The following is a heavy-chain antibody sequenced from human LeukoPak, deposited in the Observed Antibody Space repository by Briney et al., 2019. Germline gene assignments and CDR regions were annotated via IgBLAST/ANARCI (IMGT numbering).Heavy chain of an antibody. CDR3: ASMVRGVMRAFDI. D-gene: IGHD3-10*01. CDR2: INHSGST. Sequence: ATETLSLTCTVSGGSISSYYWSWIRQPPGKGLEWIGEINHSGSTNYNPSLKSRVTISVDTSKNQFSLKLSSVTAADTAVYYCASMVRGVMRAFDIWGQGTMVTVSS. J-gene: IGHJ3*02. CDR1: GGSISSYY. V-gene: IGHV4-34*01.